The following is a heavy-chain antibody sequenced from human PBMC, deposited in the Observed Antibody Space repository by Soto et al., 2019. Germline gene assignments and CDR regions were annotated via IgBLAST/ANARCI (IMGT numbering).Heavy chain of an antibody. CDR1: GFTFRHYS. CDR2: ISTSSSPR. D-gene: IGHD3-3*01. V-gene: IGHV3-48*02. J-gene: IGHJ4*02. CDR3: ARDALQYYASDGRNAG. Sequence: PGGSLRLSCAASGFTFRHYSMHWVRQAPGKGLEWVAYISTSSSPRYYADSVKGRFTISRDNDRKSIYLEMSSLRDEDTAIYYCARDALQYYASDGRNAGWGPGTLVTVSS.